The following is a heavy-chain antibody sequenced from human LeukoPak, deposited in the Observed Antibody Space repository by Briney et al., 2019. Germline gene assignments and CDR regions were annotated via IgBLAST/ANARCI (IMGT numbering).Heavy chain of an antibody. CDR3: ARDFRNAGDY. V-gene: IGHV3-7*01. J-gene: IGHJ4*02. Sequence: GGSLRLSCAASGFTFSTYWINWVRQAPGKGLEWVAVINQDGNEKYYVDSVRGRFTISRDNAKKSLYLQMNSLRAEDTAVYYCARDFRNAGDYWGQGTLVTVSS. CDR2: INQDGNEK. CDR1: GFTFSTYW.